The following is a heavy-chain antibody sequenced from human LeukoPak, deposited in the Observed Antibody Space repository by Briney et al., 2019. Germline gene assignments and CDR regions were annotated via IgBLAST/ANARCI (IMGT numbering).Heavy chain of an antibody. J-gene: IGHJ5*02. CDR3: ARWWNRSGYYVRGNWFDP. Sequence: PSQTLSLTCTVSGGSISSSSYYWGWIRQPPGKGLEWIGSIYYSGSTYYNPSLKSRVTISVDTSKNQFSLKLSSVTAADTAVYYCARWWNRSGYYVRGNWFDPWGQGTLVTVSS. CDR2: IYYSGST. V-gene: IGHV4-39*01. CDR1: GGSISSSSYY. D-gene: IGHD3-3*01.